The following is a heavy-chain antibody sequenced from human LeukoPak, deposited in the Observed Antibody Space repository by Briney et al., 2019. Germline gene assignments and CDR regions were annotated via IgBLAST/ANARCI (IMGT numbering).Heavy chain of an antibody. V-gene: IGHV1-18*01. D-gene: IGHD2-15*01. J-gene: IGHJ5*02. CDR3: ARLVVVAAKGNWFDP. CDR2: ISAYNGNT. CDR1: RGTFNSYA. Sequence: ASVKVSCKASRGTFNSYAISWVRQAPGQGLEWMGWISAYNGNTNYAQKLQGRVTMTTDTSTSTAYMELRSLRSDDTAVYYCARLVVVAAKGNWFDPWGQGTLVTVSS.